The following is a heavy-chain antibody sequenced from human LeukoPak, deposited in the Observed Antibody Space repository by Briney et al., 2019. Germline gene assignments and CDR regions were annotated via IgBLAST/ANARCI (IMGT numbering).Heavy chain of an antibody. CDR1: GCSLSRYY. CDR2: IYYTGSN. V-gene: IGHV4-59*08. D-gene: IGHD1-26*01. Sequence: PSYSLPATRMVSGCSLSRYYWRWIRQPPATRVAGVGYIYYTGSNNYNPSRKSQVTISVDTCKNPLSLKLRSVTAADTAVYYCARQDSGTYLNPLDIWGQGKVVTVSA. J-gene: IGHJ3*02. CDR3: ARQDSGTYLNPLDI.